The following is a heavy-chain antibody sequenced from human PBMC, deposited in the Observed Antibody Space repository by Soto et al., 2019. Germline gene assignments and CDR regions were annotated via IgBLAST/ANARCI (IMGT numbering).Heavy chain of an antibody. J-gene: IGHJ5*02. CDR2: TYHSGNP. CDR3: ARGIPYSSSWYPNWFDP. CDR1: GDTISTGGYS. V-gene: IGHV4-30-2*01. Sequence: SETLSLTCGVSGDTISTGGYSWAWIRQPPGKALEWIGHTYHSGNPYYNPSLKSRVIISVDRSKNQFSLKVSSVTAADMAVYYCARGIPYSSSWYPNWFDPWGQGTLVTVSS. D-gene: IGHD6-13*01.